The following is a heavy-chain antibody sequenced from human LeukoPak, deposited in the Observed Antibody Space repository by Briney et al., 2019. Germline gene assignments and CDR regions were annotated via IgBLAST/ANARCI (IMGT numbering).Heavy chain of an antibody. J-gene: IGHJ6*03. D-gene: IGHD3-3*01. CDR2: IYDNESA. V-gene: IGHV4-59*11. Sequence: SETLSLTCSVSGVSINGHYWSWIRQPPGKGLEWIGFIYDNESANYKSSLESRVTMTVDTSENQVSLKLNSVTAADTAVYYCARVLQNYYHLDVWGEGTTVTVSS. CDR1: GVSINGHY. CDR3: ARVLQNYYHLDV.